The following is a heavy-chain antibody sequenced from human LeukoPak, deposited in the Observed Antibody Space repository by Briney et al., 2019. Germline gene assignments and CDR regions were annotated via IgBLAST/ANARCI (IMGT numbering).Heavy chain of an antibody. V-gene: IGHV1-69-2*01. CDR2: VDPEDGET. J-gene: IGHJ5*02. D-gene: IGHD3-3*01. CDR1: GYTFTDYY. Sequence: ASVKVSCKVSGYTFTDYYMHWVQQAPGKGLEWMGLVDPEDGETIYAEKFQGRVTITADTSTDTAYMELSSLRSEDTAVYYCAAEKLRFLEWLSLAGGFDPWGQGTLVTVSS. CDR3: AAEKLRFLEWLSLAGGFDP.